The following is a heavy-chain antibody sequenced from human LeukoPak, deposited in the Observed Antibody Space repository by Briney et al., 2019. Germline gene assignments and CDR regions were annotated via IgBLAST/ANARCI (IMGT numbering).Heavy chain of an antibody. CDR2: IYYTGST. CDR1: GGSVSSTEFY. D-gene: IGHD3-9*01. Sequence: SGTLSLTCTVSGGSVSSTEFYWGWIRQPPGKGLQWIGNIYYTGSTYYNPSLNSRVAMSVDTSQNQFSLKMASVTAADTAVYYCARLSKGRYFDYIFDNWGQGTLVTVSS. V-gene: IGHV4-39*01. CDR3: ARLSKGRYFDYIFDN. J-gene: IGHJ4*02.